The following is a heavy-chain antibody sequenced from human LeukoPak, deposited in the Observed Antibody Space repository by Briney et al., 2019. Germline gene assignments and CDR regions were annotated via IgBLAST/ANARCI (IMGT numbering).Heavy chain of an antibody. Sequence: PGGSLRLSCSASGLIFSTYWMTWVRQAPGKGLEWVANIKEDGSEKYYVDSVKGRFTISRDNAKNSLHLQMNSLRAEDTAVYYWARGLRGYCSRITCWGGGYYYYMDVWGKGTTVTVSS. CDR3: ARGLRGYCSRITCWGGGYYYYMDV. D-gene: IGHD2-2*01. J-gene: IGHJ6*03. CDR1: GLIFSTYW. V-gene: IGHV3-7*01. CDR2: IKEDGSEK.